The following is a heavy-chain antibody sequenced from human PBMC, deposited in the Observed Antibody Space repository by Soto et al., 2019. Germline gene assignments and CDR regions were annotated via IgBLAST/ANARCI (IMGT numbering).Heavy chain of an antibody. CDR3: ARDAPYYDILTEISPLYYYYGMDV. Sequence: GGSLRLSCAASGFTFSSYSMNWVRQAPGKGLEWVSSISSSSSYIYYADSVKGRFTISRDNAKNSLYLQMNSLRAEDTAVYYCARDAPYYDILTEISPLYYYYGMDVWGQGTTVTVSS. D-gene: IGHD3-9*01. CDR1: GFTFSSYS. V-gene: IGHV3-21*01. J-gene: IGHJ6*02. CDR2: ISSSSSYI.